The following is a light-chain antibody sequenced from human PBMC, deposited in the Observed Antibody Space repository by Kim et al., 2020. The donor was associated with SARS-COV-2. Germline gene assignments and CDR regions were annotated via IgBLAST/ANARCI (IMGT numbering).Light chain of an antibody. Sequence: NFMLTQPHSVSESPGKTVTISCTGASGSIASQYVQWYQQRPGRAPTTVFYEDNKRPSGVADRFSGSIDSSSNSASLTISGLETEDEADYYCQSYDETNRRVFGGGTQLTVL. CDR1: SGSIASQY. CDR3: QSYDETNRRV. J-gene: IGLJ3*02. V-gene: IGLV6-57*02. CDR2: EDN.